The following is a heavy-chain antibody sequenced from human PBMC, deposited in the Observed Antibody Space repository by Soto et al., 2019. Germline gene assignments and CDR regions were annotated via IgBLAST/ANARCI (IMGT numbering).Heavy chain of an antibody. CDR3: ASGGPPLWFGE. Sequence: QVQLVESGGGLVKPGVSLRLSCAASGFTFSDYYMSWIRQAPGQGLERVSYISSSSRYTNYADSVKGRFTISRDNAKDSLYLQLNRLRAGVTAVYYGASGGPPLWFGEGGQVTTVSVSS. CDR1: GFTFSDYY. J-gene: IGHJ6*02. V-gene: IGHV3-11*05. CDR2: ISSSSRYT. D-gene: IGHD3-10*01.